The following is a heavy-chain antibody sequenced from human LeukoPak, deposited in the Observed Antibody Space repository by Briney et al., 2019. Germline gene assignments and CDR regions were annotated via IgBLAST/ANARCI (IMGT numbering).Heavy chain of an antibody. CDR1: GGTFSSYA. CDR3: ARAVDDYYDSSGYYSLDY. CDR2: IIPIFGTA. J-gene: IGHJ4*02. D-gene: IGHD3-22*01. Sequence: SVKVSCKASGGTFSSYAISWVRQAPGQGLEWMGGIIPIFGTANYAQKFQGRVTITADESTSTAYMELSSLRSEDTAVYYCARAVDDYYDSSGYYSLDYWGQGTLVTVSS. V-gene: IGHV1-69*13.